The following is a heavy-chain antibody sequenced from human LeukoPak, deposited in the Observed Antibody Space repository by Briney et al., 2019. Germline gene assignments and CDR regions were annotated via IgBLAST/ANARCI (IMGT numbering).Heavy chain of an antibody. CDR1: GGTFSSYA. D-gene: IGHD3-3*01. CDR3: ARDSTTYYDFWSGYYNNWFDP. J-gene: IGHJ5*02. CDR2: INAGNGNT. Sequence: GASVKVSCKASGGTFSSYAISWVRQAPGQRLEWMGWINAGNGNTKYSQKFQGRVTITRDTSASTAYMELSSLRSEDTAVYYCARDSTTYYDFWSGYYNNWFDPWGQGTLVTVSS. V-gene: IGHV1-3*01.